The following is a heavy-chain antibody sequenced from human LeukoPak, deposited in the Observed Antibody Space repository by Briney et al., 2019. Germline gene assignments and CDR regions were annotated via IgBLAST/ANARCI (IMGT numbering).Heavy chain of an antibody. CDR3: ARFGDYGSGIYYFDY. Sequence: PSETLSLTCTVSGGSISTNNYYWDWIRQPPGKGLEWIGNIHHSGSTYYNPSLKSRVTISVDTSKNQFSLKLGSVSAADTAVYYCARFGDYGSGIYYFDYWGQGTLVTVSS. CDR1: GGSISTNNYY. J-gene: IGHJ4*02. V-gene: IGHV4-39*01. CDR2: IHHSGST. D-gene: IGHD3-10*01.